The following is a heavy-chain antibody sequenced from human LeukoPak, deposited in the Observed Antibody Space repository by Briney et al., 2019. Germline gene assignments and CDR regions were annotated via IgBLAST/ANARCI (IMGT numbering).Heavy chain of an antibody. D-gene: IGHD3-16*01. Sequence: GGSLRLSCAASGFTFSSYGMHWVRQAPGKGLEWVAVILNDGSQEKYADSVKGRFTISRDNSKNTLFLQMNSLRAEDTAVYYCARDDALGDNALGIWGQGTMVTVSS. J-gene: IGHJ3*02. CDR3: ARDDALGDNALGI. CDR1: GFTFSSYG. CDR2: ILNDGSQE. V-gene: IGHV3-33*08.